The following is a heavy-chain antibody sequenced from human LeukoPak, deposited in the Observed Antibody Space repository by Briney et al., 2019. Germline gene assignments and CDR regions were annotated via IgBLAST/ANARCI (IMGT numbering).Heavy chain of an antibody. CDR1: GGSFSGYY. V-gene: IGHV4-34*01. J-gene: IGHJ4*02. Sequence: PSETLSLTCAVYGGSFSGYYWSWIRQPPGKGLEWIGEINHSGSTNYNPSLTSRVTISVDTSKNQFSLKLSSVTAADTAVYYCARTTTVTGADYWGQGTLVTVSS. CDR3: ARTTTVTGADY. CDR2: INHSGST. D-gene: IGHD4-17*01.